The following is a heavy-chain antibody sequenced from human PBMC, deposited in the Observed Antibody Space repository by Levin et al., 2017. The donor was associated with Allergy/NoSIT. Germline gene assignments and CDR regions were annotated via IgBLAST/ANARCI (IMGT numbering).Heavy chain of an antibody. Sequence: RAGRSLRLSCAASGFTFSNAWMSWVRQAPGKGLEWVGRVKSKSEGGTTDYAAPVKGRFTISRDDSENTLYVQMNSLKTEDTAVYYCTIEASCSSTSCPLTFDNWGQGTLVTVSS. J-gene: IGHJ4*02. CDR1: GFTFSNAW. D-gene: IGHD2-2*01. V-gene: IGHV3-15*01. CDR3: TIEASCSSTSCPLTFDN. CDR2: VKSKSEGGTT.